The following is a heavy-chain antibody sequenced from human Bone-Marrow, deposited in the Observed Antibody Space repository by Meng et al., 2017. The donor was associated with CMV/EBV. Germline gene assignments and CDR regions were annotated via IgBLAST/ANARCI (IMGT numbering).Heavy chain of an antibody. V-gene: IGHV3-49*04. J-gene: IGHJ4*02. CDR2: IRSKAYGGTT. D-gene: IGHD3-3*01. CDR1: GFTFGDYA. CDR3: TRGSLGSGSCY. Sequence: GESLKISCTTSGFTFGDYAMSWVRQAPGKGLEWVGFIRSKAYGGTTEYAASVKGRFTISRDDSKSIAYLQMNSLKTEDTAVYYCTRGSLGSGSCYWGQGPVVPVPS.